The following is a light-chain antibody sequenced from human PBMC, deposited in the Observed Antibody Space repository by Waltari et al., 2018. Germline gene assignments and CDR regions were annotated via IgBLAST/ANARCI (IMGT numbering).Light chain of an antibody. V-gene: IGLV5-37*01. CDR3: MFWPNNVWG. CDR2: GQSDSEE. Sequence: PGRPPRFLLYGQSDSEEAHCSGVPSRFSRSIDASGKAGILLISGLQSEDEADYYCMFWPNNVWGFGGGTKLTVL. J-gene: IGLJ3*02.